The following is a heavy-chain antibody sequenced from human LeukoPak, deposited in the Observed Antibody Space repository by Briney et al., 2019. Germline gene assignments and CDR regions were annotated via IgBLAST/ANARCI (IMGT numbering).Heavy chain of an antibody. V-gene: IGHV3-48*01. CDR3: ARYYDFWA. CDR1: GFTFSSYS. CDR2: ISSSSSTI. Sequence: PGGSLRLPRAASGFTFSSYSMNWVRQAPGKGLEWVSYISSSSSTIYYADSVKGRFTISRDNAKNSLYLQMNSLRAEDTAVYYCARYYDFWAWGQGTPVTVSS. D-gene: IGHD3-3*01. J-gene: IGHJ4*02.